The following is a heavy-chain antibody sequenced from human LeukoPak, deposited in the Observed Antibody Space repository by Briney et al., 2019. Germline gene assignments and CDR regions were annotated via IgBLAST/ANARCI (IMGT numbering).Heavy chain of an antibody. CDR3: AREVPYDTSVYYQPFDY. CDR1: RGTFNNYA. Sequence: SVKVSCKTSRGTFNNYAISWVRQAPGQGLEWMGGIIPIFGTASYAQKLQGRVTMTTDTSTSTAYMELRSLRSDDTAVYYCAREVPYDTSVYYQPFDYWGQGTLVTVSS. D-gene: IGHD3-22*01. V-gene: IGHV1-69*05. CDR2: IIPIFGTA. J-gene: IGHJ4*02.